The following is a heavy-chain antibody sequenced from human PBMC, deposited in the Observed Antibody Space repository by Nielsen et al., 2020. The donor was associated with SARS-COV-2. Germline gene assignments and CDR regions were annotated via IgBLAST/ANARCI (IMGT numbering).Heavy chain of an antibody. D-gene: IGHD3-22*01. CDR1: GGSISSGGYY. Sequence: SETLSLTCTVSGGSISSGGYYWSWIRQHPGKGLEWIGYIYYSGSTYYNPSLKSRVTISVDTSKNQFSLKLSSVTAADTAVYYCARGGRVRITMIVVAAQYFQHWGQGTLVTVSS. CDR3: ARGGRVRITMIVVAAQYFQH. V-gene: IGHV4-31*03. J-gene: IGHJ1*01. CDR2: IYYSGST.